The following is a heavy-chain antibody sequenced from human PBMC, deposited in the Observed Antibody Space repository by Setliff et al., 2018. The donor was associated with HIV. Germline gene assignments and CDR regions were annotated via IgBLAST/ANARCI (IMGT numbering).Heavy chain of an antibody. CDR3: ARHVESTTLWLRLGSAGVDPSYYYYMDV. Sequence: GESLKISCKGSGYSFSTYWIGWVRQMPGKGLEWMGIIYPDDSEIRYSPSFHGQVTISADKSINTAYLQWSSLEASDTAIYYCARHVESTTLWLRLGSAGVDPSYYYYMDVWGNGTTVTVSS. D-gene: IGHD5-12*01. V-gene: IGHV5-51*01. J-gene: IGHJ6*03. CDR2: IYPDDSEI. CDR1: GYSFSTYW.